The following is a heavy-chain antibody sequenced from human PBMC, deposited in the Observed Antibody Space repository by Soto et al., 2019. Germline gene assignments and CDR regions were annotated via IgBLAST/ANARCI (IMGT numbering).Heavy chain of an antibody. D-gene: IGHD2-15*01. CDR3: TTAVRAIRKPVAEYYYYGMDV. Sequence: GGSLRLSCAASGFTFSNAWMNWVRQAPGKGLEWVGRIKSKTDGGTTDYAAPVKGRLTISRDDSKNTLYLQMNSLKTEDTAVYYCTTAVRAIRKPVAEYYYYGMDVWGQGTTVTVSS. V-gene: IGHV3-15*07. CDR1: GFTFSNAW. J-gene: IGHJ6*02. CDR2: IKSKTDGGTT.